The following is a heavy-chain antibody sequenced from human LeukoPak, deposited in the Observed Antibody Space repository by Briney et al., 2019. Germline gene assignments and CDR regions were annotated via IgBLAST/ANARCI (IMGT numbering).Heavy chain of an antibody. D-gene: IGHD6-19*01. CDR1: GGSISSYY. Sequence: SETLSLTCTVSGGSISSYYWSWIRQPPGKGLEWIGDIYYSGYTNYNPSLKSRVTISVDTSKNQFSLKLSSVTAADTAVYYCARHLIRRNYSSGWSQSRYYYYYMDVWGKGTTVTISS. CDR3: ARHLIRRNYSSGWSQSRYYYYYMDV. J-gene: IGHJ6*03. V-gene: IGHV4-59*08. CDR2: IYYSGYT.